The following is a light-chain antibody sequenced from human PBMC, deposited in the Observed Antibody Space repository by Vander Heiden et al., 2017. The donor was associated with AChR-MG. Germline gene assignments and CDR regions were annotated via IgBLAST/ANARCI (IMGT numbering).Light chain of an antibody. CDR3: ATWDDSLSGWV. J-gene: IGLJ3*02. CDR2: SNN. V-gene: IGLV1-44*01. Sequence: QSVLAQPASASGTPGQRVTFSCSGSRANIGGNTVNWYQHCPGTAPKLLIYSNNQRPSGVPDRFSGSKSGTSASLAISGLQSEDEADYYCATWDDSLSGWVFGGGTKLTVL. CDR1: RANIGGNT.